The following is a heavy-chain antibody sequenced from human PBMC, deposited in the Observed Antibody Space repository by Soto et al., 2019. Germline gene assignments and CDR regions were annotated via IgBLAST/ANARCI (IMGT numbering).Heavy chain of an antibody. CDR3: AKVTGYCSSSSCRRDYYYYYGMDV. D-gene: IGHD2-2*01. V-gene: IGHV3-30*18. CDR1: GFTFSNYG. CDR2: ISYDGSDK. J-gene: IGHJ6*02. Sequence: SLRLSCAASGFTFSNYGMHWVRQAPGKGLEWVAVISYDGSDKYYADSVKGRFSISRDNPKNTLYLQMNSLRPEDTAVYYCAKVTGYCSSSSCRRDYYYYYGMDVWGQGTTVTVSS.